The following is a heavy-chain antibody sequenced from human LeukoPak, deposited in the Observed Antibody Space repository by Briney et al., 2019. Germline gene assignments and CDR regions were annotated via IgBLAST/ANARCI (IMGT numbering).Heavy chain of an antibody. CDR3: ARAPSTWDCSGGSCYSDY. CDR2: IKQDGSEK. Sequence: GGSLRLSCAASGFTLSSYWMIWLRQAPGKGLEGVANIKQDGSEKYCVDSVKGRFTISRDNAKTSLYLQMNSLRAEDKAVYFCARAPSTWDCSGGSCYSDYWGQGTLVTVSS. J-gene: IGHJ4*02. CDR1: GFTLSSYW. D-gene: IGHD2-15*01. V-gene: IGHV3-7*01.